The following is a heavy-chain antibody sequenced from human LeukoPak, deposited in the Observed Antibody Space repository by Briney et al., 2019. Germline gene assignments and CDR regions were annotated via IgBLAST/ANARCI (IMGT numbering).Heavy chain of an antibody. D-gene: IGHD6-19*01. CDR2: IYYSGST. J-gene: IGHJ6*03. V-gene: IGHV4-59*01. CDR3: ARDGGAVAGTIVGYYYYYMDV. CDR1: GGSFSGYY. Sequence: PSETLSLTCAVYGGSFSGYYWSWIRQPPGKGLEWIGYIYYSGSTNYNPSLKSRVTISVDTSKNQFSLKLSSVTAADTAVYYCARDGGAVAGTIVGYYYYYMDVWGKGTTVTISS.